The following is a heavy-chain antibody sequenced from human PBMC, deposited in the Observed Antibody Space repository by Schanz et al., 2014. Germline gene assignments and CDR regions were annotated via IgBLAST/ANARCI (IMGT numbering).Heavy chain of an antibody. D-gene: IGHD3-16*02. CDR3: ARDNRYYQFDY. V-gene: IGHV3-48*01. Sequence: EVQLLESGGGLVQPGGSLRLSCAASGITFSSHSFNWVRQAPGKGLEWISYITYNGGTIYYADSVKGRFTISRDNSKNTLYLQLGSLSAEDTAVYFCARDNRYYQFDYWGQGALVTVSS. J-gene: IGHJ4*02. CDR2: ITYNGGTI. CDR1: GITFSSHS.